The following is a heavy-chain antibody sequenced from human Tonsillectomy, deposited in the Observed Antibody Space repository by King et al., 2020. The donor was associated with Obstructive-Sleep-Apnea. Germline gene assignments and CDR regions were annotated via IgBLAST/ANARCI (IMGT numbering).Heavy chain of an antibody. CDR3: ARLTTVTNSPNYYYYGMDV. Sequence: VTLKESGPALVKPTQTLTLTCTFSGFSLSTSGMCVSWIRQPPGKALEWLALIDWDDDKYYSTSLKTRLTISKDTSKNQVVLTMTNMDPVDTATYYCARLTTVTNSPNYYYYGMDVWGQGTTVTVSS. CDR2: IDWDDDK. CDR1: GFSLSTSGMC. V-gene: IGHV2-70*01. J-gene: IGHJ6*02. D-gene: IGHD4-17*01.